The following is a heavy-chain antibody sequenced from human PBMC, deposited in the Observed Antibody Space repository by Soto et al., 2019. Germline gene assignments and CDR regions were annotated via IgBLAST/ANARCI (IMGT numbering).Heavy chain of an antibody. CDR3: ARFPEYYYDSSGYYPTLYYYGMDV. CDR2: INSDGSST. J-gene: IGHJ6*02. V-gene: IGHV3-74*01. CDR1: GFTFSSYW. D-gene: IGHD3-22*01. Sequence: GSLRLSCAASGFTFSSYWMHWVRQAPGKGLVWVSRINSDGSSTSYADSVKGRFTISRDNAKNTLYLQMNSLRAEDTAVYYCARFPEYYYDSSGYYPTLYYYGMDVWGQGTTVTVS.